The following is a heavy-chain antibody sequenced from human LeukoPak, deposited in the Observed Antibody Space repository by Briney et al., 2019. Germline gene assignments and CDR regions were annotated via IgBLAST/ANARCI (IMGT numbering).Heavy chain of an antibody. CDR3: ARDSAVEYSSSWYGSAEYFQH. V-gene: IGHV3-30*02. D-gene: IGHD6-13*01. CDR2: IRYDGSNK. Sequence: GGSLRLSCAASGFTFSSYGMHWVRQAPGKGLEWVAFIRYDGSNKYYADSVKGRFTISRDNAKNSLYLQMNSLRAEDTAVYYCARDSAVEYSSSWYGSAEYFQHWGQGTLVTVSS. CDR1: GFTFSSYG. J-gene: IGHJ1*01.